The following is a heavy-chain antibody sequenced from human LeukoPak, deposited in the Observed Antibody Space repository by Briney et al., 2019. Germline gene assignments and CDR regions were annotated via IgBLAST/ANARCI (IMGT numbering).Heavy chain of an antibody. D-gene: IGHD5-24*01. CDR2: IHGSGDIK. J-gene: IGHJ4*02. CDR3: ARDRADGYTNYGDD. Sequence: PGGSLRLSCAASGYTFKIYAMTWVRQAPGKGLEWVSTIHGSGDIKYYADSEKGRFIISRDNSKNALYLQMNSLRAEDAGMYYWARDRADGYTNYGDDCGQGNLATVSA. CDR1: GYTFKIYA. V-gene: IGHV3-23*01.